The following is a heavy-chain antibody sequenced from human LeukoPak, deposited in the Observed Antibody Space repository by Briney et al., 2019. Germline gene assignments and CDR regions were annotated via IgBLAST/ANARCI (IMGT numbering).Heavy chain of an antibody. J-gene: IGHJ6*03. D-gene: IGHD6-13*01. Sequence: SQTLSLTCAISGDSFSSNSAAWGWIRQSPSRGLEWLGRTYYRSKWYNDYAVSVKSRITINSDTSKNHFSLQLNSVTPEDTAVYYCARVGKRMAAAGGYYFYMDVWGKGTTVTISS. CDR3: ARVGKRMAAAGGYYFYMDV. CDR2: TYYRSKWYN. CDR1: GDSFSSNSAA. V-gene: IGHV6-1*01.